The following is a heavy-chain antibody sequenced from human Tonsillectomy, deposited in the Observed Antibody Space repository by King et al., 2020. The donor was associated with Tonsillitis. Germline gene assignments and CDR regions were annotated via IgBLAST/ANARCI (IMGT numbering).Heavy chain of an antibody. CDR1: GGSITGYY. D-gene: IGHD2-15*01. Sequence: VQLQESGPGLVKPSETLSLTCTVSGGSITGYYWAWIRQPPGKGLEWIGYSYYSGTTNYNPPLKSRVTISVDTSKNQFSLRLTPVTAADTAVYYCARDSGGWTLTNYYMDVWGKGTTVTVSS. J-gene: IGHJ6*03. CDR3: ARDSGGWTLTNYYMDV. CDR2: SYYSGTT. V-gene: IGHV4-59*01.